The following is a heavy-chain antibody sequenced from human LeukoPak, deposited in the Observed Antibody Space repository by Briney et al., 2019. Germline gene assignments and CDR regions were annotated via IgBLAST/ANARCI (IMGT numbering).Heavy chain of an antibody. CDR2: IYHSGST. J-gene: IGHJ4*02. D-gene: IGHD2-15*01. V-gene: IGHV4-4*02. CDR1: GGSISIINW. CDR3: ARLGYCSAGSCYSGFDY. Sequence: SETLSLTRAVSGGSISIINWWSWVRQPPGKGLEWIGEIYHSGSTNYNPSLKSRVTMSVDKSKNRFSLTLSSVTAADTAVYYCARLGYCSAGSCYSGFDYWGQGTLVTVSS.